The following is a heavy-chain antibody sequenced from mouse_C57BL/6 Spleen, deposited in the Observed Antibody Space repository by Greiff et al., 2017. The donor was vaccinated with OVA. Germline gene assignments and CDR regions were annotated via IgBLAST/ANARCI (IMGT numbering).Heavy chain of an antibody. CDR1: GFTFSSYA. CDR2: ISDGGSYT. J-gene: IGHJ1*03. Sequence: DVQLVESGGGLVKPGGSLKLSCAASGFTFSSYAMSWVRQTPEKRLEWVATISDGGSYTYYPDNVKGRFTISRDNAKNNLYLQMSHLKSEDTAMYYCARESRDRYFDVWGTGTTVTVSS. V-gene: IGHV5-4*01. CDR3: ARESRDRYFDV.